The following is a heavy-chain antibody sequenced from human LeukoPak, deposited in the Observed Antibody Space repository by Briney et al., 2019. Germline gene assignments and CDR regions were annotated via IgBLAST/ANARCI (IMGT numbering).Heavy chain of an antibody. V-gene: IGHV3-66*01. CDR1: GFTFSTYA. D-gene: IGHD4-17*01. CDR2: IYSGGST. Sequence: HPGGSLRLSCTASGFTFSTYAMHWVRQAPGKGLEWVSVIYSGGSTYYADSVKGRFTISRDNSKNTLYLQTNSLRAEDTAVYYCARGGDYGDYVQNWGQGTLVTASS. J-gene: IGHJ1*01. CDR3: ARGGDYGDYVQN.